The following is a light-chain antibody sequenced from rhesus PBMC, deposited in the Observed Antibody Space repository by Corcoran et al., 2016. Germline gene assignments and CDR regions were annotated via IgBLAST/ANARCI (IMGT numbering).Light chain of an antibody. CDR3: QQYNNSPLT. J-gene: IGKJ4*01. CDR2: YAS. CDR1: QGINNY. Sequence: DIQMTQSPSSLSASVGDRVTITCRASQGINNYLSWYQQKPGKAPKPLIYYASSLATGVPSRFSGSRSVTDYTLTISSLQPEDIATYYCQQYNNSPLTFDGGTKVELK. V-gene: IGKV1-66*01.